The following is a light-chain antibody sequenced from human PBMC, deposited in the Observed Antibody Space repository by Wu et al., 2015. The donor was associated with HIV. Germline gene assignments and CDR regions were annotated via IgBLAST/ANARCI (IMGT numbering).Light chain of an antibody. Sequence: DIQMTQSPSTLSASVGDRVTITCRASQSISSWLAWYQQKPGKAPKLLIYKASSLESGVPSRFSGSGSGTEFTLTVSSLQPDDFATYYCQQYNSGTFGPRDQGRKS. CDR3: QQYNSGT. J-gene: IGKJ1*01. CDR1: QSISSW. V-gene: IGKV1-5*03. CDR2: KAS.